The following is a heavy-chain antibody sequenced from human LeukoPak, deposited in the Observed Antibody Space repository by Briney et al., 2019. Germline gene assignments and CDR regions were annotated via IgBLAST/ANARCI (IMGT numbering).Heavy chain of an antibody. CDR3: AKDATMFLNWFDP. J-gene: IGHJ5*02. D-gene: IGHD3-10*02. CDR1: GFSFSSHA. CDR2: ISGDDDST. Sequence: GGSLRLSCVASGFSFSSHAMSWLRQAPGKGLEWVSGISGDDDSTYYADSVKGRFTISGDVSKKTLYLQMNSLRAEDTAVYYCAKDATMFLNWFDPRGQGTLVTVSS. V-gene: IGHV3-23*01.